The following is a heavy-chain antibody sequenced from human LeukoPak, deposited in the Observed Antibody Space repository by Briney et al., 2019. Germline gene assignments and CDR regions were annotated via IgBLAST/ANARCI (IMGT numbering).Heavy chain of an antibody. V-gene: IGHV3-49*04. CDR3: TRAAGYSSSWPNWFDP. D-gene: IGHD6-13*01. J-gene: IGHJ5*02. CDR2: IRSKAYGGTT. Sequence: GGSLRLSCTASGFTFGDYAMSWVRQAPGKGLEWVGFIRSKAYGGTTEYAASVKGRFTISRDDSKSIAYLQMNSRKTEDTAVYYCTRAAGYSSSWPNWFDPWGQGTLVTVSS. CDR1: GFTFGDYA.